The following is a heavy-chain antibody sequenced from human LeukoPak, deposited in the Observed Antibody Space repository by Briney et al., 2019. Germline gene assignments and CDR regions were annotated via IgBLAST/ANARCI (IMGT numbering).Heavy chain of an antibody. J-gene: IGHJ4*02. D-gene: IGHD3-16*01. V-gene: IGHV5-10-1*01. CDR2: VDPTDSYA. CDR3: ARLGSSHYFDY. CDR1: GYSFTNYY. Sequence: GESLKISCKASGYSFTNYYITWVRQMPGEGLEWMGSVDPTDSYANYSPSFQGHVTISADKSISTAYLHWGSLRASDTAMYYCARLGSSHYFDYWGRGALVTVSS.